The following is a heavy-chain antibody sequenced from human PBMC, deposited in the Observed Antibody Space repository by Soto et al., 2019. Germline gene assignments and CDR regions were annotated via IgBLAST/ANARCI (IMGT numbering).Heavy chain of an antibody. CDR2: ITDSGGT. CDR3: AREGGESSDGLYYFDS. D-gene: IGHD3-16*01. V-gene: IGHV4-34*01. J-gene: IGHJ4*02. CDR1: GGSFSGYY. Sequence: NPSETLSLTCTVSGGSFSGYYWSWVRQPPGKGLEWIAEITDSGGTNYNPSLKSRLAISIDTSKNQFSLKLSSVTAADTAVYFCAREGGESSDGLYYFDSWGQGSLVTAPQ.